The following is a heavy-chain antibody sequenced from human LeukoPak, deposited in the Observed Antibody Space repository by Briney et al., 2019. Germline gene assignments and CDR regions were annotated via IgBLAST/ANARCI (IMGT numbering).Heavy chain of an antibody. D-gene: IGHD4-23*01. CDR1: GFTFSSYA. CDR2: ISYDGSNK. V-gene: IGHV3-30-3*01. CDR3: ASEPDYGGNSLNDAFDI. Sequence: PGGSLRLSCAASGFTFSSYAMHWVRQAPGKGLEWVAVISYDGSNKYYADSVKGRFTISRDNSKNTLYLQMNSLRAEDTAVYYCASEPDYGGNSLNDAFDIWGQGTMVTVSS. J-gene: IGHJ3*02.